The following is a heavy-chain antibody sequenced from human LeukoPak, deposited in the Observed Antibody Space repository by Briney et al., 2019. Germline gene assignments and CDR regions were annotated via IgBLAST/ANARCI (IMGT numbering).Heavy chain of an antibody. CDR1: GFTLSSYA. CDR2: LRYDGSNK. J-gene: IGHJ4*02. CDR3: ARSVGGGKDFDY. Sequence: GGSLRLSCAASGFTLSSYAMSWVRQAPGKGLEWVAYLRYDGSNKYYPDSVKGRFTISRDNAKNSLYLQMNSLRAEDTAVYYCARSVGGGKDFDYWGQGTLVTVSS. V-gene: IGHV3-33*08. D-gene: IGHD1-26*01.